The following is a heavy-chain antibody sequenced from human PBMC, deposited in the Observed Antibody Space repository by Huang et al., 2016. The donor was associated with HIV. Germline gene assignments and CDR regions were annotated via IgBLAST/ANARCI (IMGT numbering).Heavy chain of an antibody. J-gene: IGHJ6*02. CDR1: GFTFNSYA. D-gene: IGHD3-3*01. CDR3: SRDDFWSGYSDYYGLDV. CDR2: IRGRGGNT. V-gene: IGHV3-23*01. Sequence: EVQLLESGGGLVQPGGSLRLSCAASGFTFNSYAMSWVRRARGKGLEWVSAIRGRGGNTYYADSVKGRFTISRDNSKNTLFLQMSGLRAEDTAVYYCSRDDFWSGYSDYYGLDVWGQGTTVTVSS.